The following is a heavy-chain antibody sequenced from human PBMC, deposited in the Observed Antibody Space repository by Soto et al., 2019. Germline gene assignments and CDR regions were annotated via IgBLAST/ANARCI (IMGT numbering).Heavy chain of an antibody. J-gene: IGHJ4*02. CDR1: GGTFSSYT. D-gene: IGHD3-22*01. Sequence: ASVKVSCKASGGTFSSYTISWVRQAPGQGLEWMGRIIPILGIANYAQKFQGRATITADKSTSTAYMELSSLRSEDTAVYYCARGDYYDSSGLDYWGQGTLVTVSS. V-gene: IGHV1-69*02. CDR3: ARGDYYDSSGLDY. CDR2: IIPILGIA.